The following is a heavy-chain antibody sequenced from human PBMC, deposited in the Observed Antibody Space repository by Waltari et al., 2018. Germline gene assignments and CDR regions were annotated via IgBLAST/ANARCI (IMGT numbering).Heavy chain of an antibody. D-gene: IGHD1-26*01. J-gene: IGHJ4*02. CDR2: ISGRGGNA. V-gene: IGHV3-23*01. Sequence: ARGKGLGWVSSISGRGGNACYADSGKGRFTISGESSKNALELGVRSRSVDDAATYYCARRGGTGTVAVGGIYCDYWGQGTLVTVSS. CDR3: ARRGGTGTVAVGGIYCDY.